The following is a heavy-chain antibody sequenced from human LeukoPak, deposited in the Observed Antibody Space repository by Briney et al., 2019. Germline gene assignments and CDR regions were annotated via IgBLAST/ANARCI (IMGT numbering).Heavy chain of an antibody. Sequence: ASVKVSCKVSGYTLTEISMYWVRQAPGKGLEWMGGIDREDGQTIYAQKFQGRVTMTEDTSAGTAYMAVSRLTSEDTAFYYCATVGYSYGAFDYWGQGTLVTVSS. V-gene: IGHV1-24*01. J-gene: IGHJ4*02. D-gene: IGHD5-18*01. CDR3: ATVGYSYGAFDY. CDR1: GYTLTEIS. CDR2: IDREDGQT.